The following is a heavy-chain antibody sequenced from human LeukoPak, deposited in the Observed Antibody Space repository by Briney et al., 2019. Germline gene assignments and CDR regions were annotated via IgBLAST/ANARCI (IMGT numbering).Heavy chain of an antibody. CDR2: INTDGTVT. CDR3: ATKQWLAPPPDS. V-gene: IGHV3-74*01. Sequence: GGSLRLCCAASGFTFSKYWMLWVRQAPGKGLESVSRINTDGTVTTYADSVKGRFTVSRDNADNTMLLQMNSVRDEDTAVYYCATKQWLAPPPDSWGQGTPVTVSS. D-gene: IGHD6-19*01. CDR1: GFTFSKYW. J-gene: IGHJ4*02.